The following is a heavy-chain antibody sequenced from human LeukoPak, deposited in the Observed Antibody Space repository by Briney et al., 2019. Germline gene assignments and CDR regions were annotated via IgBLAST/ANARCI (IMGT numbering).Heavy chain of an antibody. D-gene: IGHD2-15*01. V-gene: IGHV3-30-3*01. CDR3: ARVGSRYCSGANCYDGF. Sequence: PGGSLRLSCAASGFTFSSYAMHWVRQAPGKGLEWVAVISYDGSNKYYADSVKGRFTISRDNSKNTLYLQMNSLRAEDTAIYYCARVGSRYCSGANCYDGFWGQGTLVSVSS. J-gene: IGHJ4*02. CDR1: GFTFSSYA. CDR2: ISYDGSNK.